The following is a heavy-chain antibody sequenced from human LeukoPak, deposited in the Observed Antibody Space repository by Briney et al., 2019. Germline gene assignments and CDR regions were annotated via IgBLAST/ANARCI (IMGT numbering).Heavy chain of an antibody. V-gene: IGHV4-59*01. Sequence: KPSEALSLTCTVSGGSISSYYWSWIRRPPGKGLEWIGYIYYSGSTNYNPSLKSRVTISVDTSKNQFSLKLSSVTAADTAVYYCARDSSSNWYFDLWGRGTLVTVSS. J-gene: IGHJ2*01. CDR3: ARDSSSNWYFDL. CDR2: IYYSGST. CDR1: GGSISSYY. D-gene: IGHD6-6*01.